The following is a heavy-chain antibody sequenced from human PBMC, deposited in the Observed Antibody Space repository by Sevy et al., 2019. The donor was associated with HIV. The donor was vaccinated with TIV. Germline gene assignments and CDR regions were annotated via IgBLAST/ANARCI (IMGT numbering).Heavy chain of an antibody. CDR2: IYSGGST. CDR3: ARVNGGSYGY. CDR1: GFTVSSNY. V-gene: IGHV3-53*01. D-gene: IGHD1-26*01. J-gene: IGHJ4*02. Sequence: GGSLILSCAASGFTVSSNYMSWVRQAPGKGLEWVSVIYSGGSTYYADSVKGRFTISRDNSKNTLYLQMNSLRAEDTAVYYCARVNGGSYGYWGQGTLVTVSS.